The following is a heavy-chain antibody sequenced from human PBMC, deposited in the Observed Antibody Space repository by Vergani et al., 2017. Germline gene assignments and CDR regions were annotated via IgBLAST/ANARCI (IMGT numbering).Heavy chain of an antibody. CDR1: GFTFSNAW. D-gene: IGHD2-8*01. CDR2: IKSKTDVGAT. J-gene: IGHJ4*02. CDR3: TTAVRDIVLMVYAPYPEDFDY. Sequence: EVQLVESGGGLVKPGGSLRLSCAASGFTFSNAWMNWVRQAPGKGLEWVGRIKSKTDVGATDYAAPVKGRFTISRDDSKNTLYLQMNSLKTEDTAVYYCTTAVRDIVLMVYAPYPEDFDYWGQGTLVTVSS. V-gene: IGHV3-15*07.